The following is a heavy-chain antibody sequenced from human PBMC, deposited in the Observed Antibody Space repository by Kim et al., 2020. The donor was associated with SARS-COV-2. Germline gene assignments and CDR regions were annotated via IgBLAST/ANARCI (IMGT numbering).Heavy chain of an antibody. CDR3: ARGGWLLLEDAFDI. D-gene: IGHD3-22*01. CDR2: LIPILGIA. Sequence: SVKVSCKASGGTFSSYAISWVRQAPGQGLEWMGRLIPILGIANYAQKFQGRVTITADKSTSTAYMELSSLRSEDTAVYYCARGGWLLLEDAFDIWGQGT. CDR1: GGTFSSYA. V-gene: IGHV1-69*04. J-gene: IGHJ3*02.